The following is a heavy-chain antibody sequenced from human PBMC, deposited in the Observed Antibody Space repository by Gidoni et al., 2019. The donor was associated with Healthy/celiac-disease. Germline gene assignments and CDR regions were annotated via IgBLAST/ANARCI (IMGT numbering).Heavy chain of an antibody. CDR3: AREYSSGWWGGGDYFDY. V-gene: IGHV1-18*01. CDR1: GYTFTSYG. CDR2: ISAYNGNT. Sequence: QVQLVQSGAEVKKPGASVKVSCKASGYTFTSYGISWVRQAPGPGLEWMGWISAYNGNTNYAQTLQGRVTMTTDTSTSTAYMELRSLRSDDPAVYYCAREYSSGWWGGGDYFDYWGQGTLVTVSS. D-gene: IGHD6-19*01. J-gene: IGHJ4*02.